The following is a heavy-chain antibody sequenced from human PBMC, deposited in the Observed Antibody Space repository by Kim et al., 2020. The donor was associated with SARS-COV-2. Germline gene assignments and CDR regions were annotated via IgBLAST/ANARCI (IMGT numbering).Heavy chain of an antibody. CDR1: GFTFSSYA. CDR2: ISGSGGST. Sequence: GGSLRLSCAASGFTFSSYAMSWVRQAPGKGLEWVSAISGSGGSTYYADSVKGRFTISRDNSKNTLYLQMNSLRAEDTAVYYCANRVGSGYYYEDYWGQGTLVTVSS. J-gene: IGHJ4*02. D-gene: IGHD3-22*01. CDR3: ANRVGSGYYYEDY. V-gene: IGHV3-23*01.